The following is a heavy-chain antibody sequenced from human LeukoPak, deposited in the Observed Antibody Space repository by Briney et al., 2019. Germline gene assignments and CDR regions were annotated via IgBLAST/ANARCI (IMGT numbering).Heavy chain of an antibody. V-gene: IGHV4-34*01. J-gene: IGHJ4*02. Sequence: SETLTLTCAVYGGSFSGYYWSWIRQPPGKGLEWIGEINHSGSTNYNPSLKSRVTISVDTSKNQFSLKLSSVTAADTAVYYCARGYSSSWYDYWGQGTLVTVSS. CDR1: GGSFSGYY. D-gene: IGHD6-13*01. CDR2: INHSGST. CDR3: ARGYSSSWYDY.